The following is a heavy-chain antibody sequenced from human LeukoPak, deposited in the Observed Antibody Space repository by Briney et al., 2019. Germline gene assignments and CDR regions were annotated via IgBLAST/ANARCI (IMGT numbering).Heavy chain of an antibody. V-gene: IGHV1-8*01. D-gene: IGHD6-19*01. CDR2: RNANSGNT. Sequence: ASVKVSCKACGYTLTRYDINWVRQATGQGNEWMGWRNANSGNTGYAQKFQGRVTMTRNPSISTAYMELSSLRSEDTAVYYCARSSVGSGWYGMGYWGQGTLVSVSS. CDR3: ARSSVGSGWYGMGY. J-gene: IGHJ4*02. CDR1: GYTLTRYD.